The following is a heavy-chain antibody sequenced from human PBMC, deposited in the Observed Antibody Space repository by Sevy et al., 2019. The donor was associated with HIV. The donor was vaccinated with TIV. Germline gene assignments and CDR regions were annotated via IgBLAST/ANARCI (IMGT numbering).Heavy chain of an antibody. CDR1: GFTFSIYG. Sequence: GGSLRLSCAASGFTFSIYGIHWVRQAPGKGLEWVAVIWYDGSNKYYGDSVKGRFTISRDNSKNTLYLHMNSLRAEDTAVYYCARGPDYGGYIDYWGQGTLVTVSS. CDR3: ARGPDYGGYIDY. CDR2: IWYDGSNK. D-gene: IGHD4-17*01. V-gene: IGHV3-33*01. J-gene: IGHJ4*02.